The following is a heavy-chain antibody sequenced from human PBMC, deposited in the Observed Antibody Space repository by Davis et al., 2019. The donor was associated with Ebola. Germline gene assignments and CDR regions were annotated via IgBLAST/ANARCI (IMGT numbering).Heavy chain of an antibody. Sequence: ASVTVSRKASGYTFKHSAITWVRQAPGQGLDWMGWISAYNGNTPYAQILQGRITMTTDTSTGTAYMELRSLRSDDTAMYFCARTSIVGTTTTASDVWGQGTMVTVSS. CDR3: ARTSIVGTTTTASDV. CDR2: ISAYNGNT. J-gene: IGHJ3*01. V-gene: IGHV1-18*01. D-gene: IGHD1-26*01. CDR1: GYTFKHSA.